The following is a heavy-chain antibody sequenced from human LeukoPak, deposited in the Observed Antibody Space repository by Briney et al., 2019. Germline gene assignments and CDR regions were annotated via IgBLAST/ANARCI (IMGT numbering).Heavy chain of an antibody. CDR1: GGSISSYY. J-gene: IGHJ2*01. Sequence: PSETLSLTCTVSGGSISSYYWSWIRQPPGKGLEWIGYIYDSGSTNYNPSLKSRVSTSVDTSKNQFSLKLSSVTAADTAVYYCARYYCGSTSCYNWYFDLWGRGTLVTVSS. V-gene: IGHV4-59*08. CDR2: IYDSGST. D-gene: IGHD2-2*01. CDR3: ARYYCGSTSCYNWYFDL.